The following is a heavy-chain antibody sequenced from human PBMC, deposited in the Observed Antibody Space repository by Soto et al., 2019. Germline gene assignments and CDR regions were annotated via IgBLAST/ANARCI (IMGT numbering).Heavy chain of an antibody. V-gene: IGHV4-30-2*06. J-gene: IGHJ5*02. CDR3: ARDNSGCSDSDCYLSGWFDP. CDR1: GGSISSGAYS. Sequence: QLQLRESGAGLVKPSETLSLTCTVSGGSISSGAYSWAWIRQSPGRGLEWLGFMYQSGSTYYSPSLGSRVTISIDRSKNQMSLVLRSVSAADTAVYFCARDNSGCSDSDCYLSGWFDPWGQGTLVTVSS. D-gene: IGHD3-22*01. CDR2: MYQSGST.